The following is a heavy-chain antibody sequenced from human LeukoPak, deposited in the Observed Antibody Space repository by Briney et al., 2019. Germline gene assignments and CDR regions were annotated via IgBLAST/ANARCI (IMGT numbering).Heavy chain of an antibody. CDR3: AKGHSSLPGHDAFDI. CDR1: GFTFSSYA. J-gene: IGHJ3*02. CDR2: ISGSGGST. V-gene: IGHV3-23*01. D-gene: IGHD6-6*01. Sequence: GGSLRLSCAASGFTFSSYAMSWVRQAPGKGLEWVSAISGSGGSTYYADSVKGRFTISRDNSKNTLYLQMNSLRAEDTAVYYCAKGHSSLPGHDAFDIWGQGTMVTVPS.